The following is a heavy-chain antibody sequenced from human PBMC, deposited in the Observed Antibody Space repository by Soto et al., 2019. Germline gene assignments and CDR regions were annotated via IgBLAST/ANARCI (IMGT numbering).Heavy chain of an antibody. CDR3: AGGGVRGVITRTRDYYGMDV. D-gene: IGHD3-10*01. CDR2: IYPGDSDT. V-gene: IGHV5-51*01. Sequence: GESLKISCKGSGYSFTGYWIGWVRQMPGKGLEWMGIIYPGDSDTRYSPSFQGQVTISADKSISTAYLQWSSLKASDTAMYYCAGGGVRGVITRTRDYYGMDVWGQGTTVTVSS. CDR1: GYSFTGYW. J-gene: IGHJ6*02.